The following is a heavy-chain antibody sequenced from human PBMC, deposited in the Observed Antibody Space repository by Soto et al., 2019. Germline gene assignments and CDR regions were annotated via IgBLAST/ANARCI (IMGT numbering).Heavy chain of an antibody. CDR2: IWYDGSNK. CDR1: GFTFSSYG. J-gene: IGHJ6*02. Sequence: LRLSCAASGFTFSSYGMHWVRQAPGKGLEWVAVIWYDGSNKYYADSVKGRFTISRDNSKNTLYLQMNSLRAEDTAVYYCARDLKRTYSNYYYYYGMDVWGQGTTVTVSS. CDR3: ARDLKRTYSNYYYYYGMDV. D-gene: IGHD4-4*01. V-gene: IGHV3-33*01.